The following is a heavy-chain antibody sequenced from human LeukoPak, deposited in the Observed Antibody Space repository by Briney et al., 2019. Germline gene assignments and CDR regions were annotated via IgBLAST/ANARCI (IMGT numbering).Heavy chain of an antibody. CDR1: GGLTGSGTYY. D-gene: IGHD3-16*01. J-gene: IGHJ6*03. CDR2: INHSGST. CDR3: ASLPRGGGYYYMDV. Sequence: SETLSLTCSVSGGLTGSGTYYWGWIRQPPGKGLEWIGEINHSGSTYYNPSLKSRVTISVDTSKNQFSLKLSSVTAADTAVYYCASLPRGGGYYYMDVWGKGTTVTVSS. V-gene: IGHV4-39*01.